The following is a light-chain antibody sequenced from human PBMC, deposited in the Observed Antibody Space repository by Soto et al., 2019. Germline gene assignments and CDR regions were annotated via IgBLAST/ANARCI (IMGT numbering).Light chain of an antibody. V-gene: IGKV1-13*02. CDR3: QQFNSYPLFT. CDR2: DAS. CDR1: QGISSA. Sequence: AIQLTQSPSSLSASVGDRVTITCRASQGISSALAWYQQKPGKAPKLLIYDASSLESGVPSRFSGSGSGTDFTLTISRLQPEDFATYYCQQFNSYPLFTFGPGTKVDIK. J-gene: IGKJ3*01.